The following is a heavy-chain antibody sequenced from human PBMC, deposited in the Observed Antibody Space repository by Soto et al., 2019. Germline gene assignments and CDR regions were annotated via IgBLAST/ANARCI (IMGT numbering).Heavy chain of an antibody. V-gene: IGHV4-59*08. CDR2: IYYSGST. CDR3: ARRYGGAFDY. Sequence: QVQLQESGPGLVKPSETLSLTCTVSGGSISSYYWSWIRQPPGKGLEWIGYIYYSGSTNYNPSLKRRVPITVDTSKNQFSLPLSSVTAADTAVYYCARRYGGAFDYWGQGTLVTVSS. D-gene: IGHD4-17*01. CDR1: GGSISSYY. J-gene: IGHJ4*02.